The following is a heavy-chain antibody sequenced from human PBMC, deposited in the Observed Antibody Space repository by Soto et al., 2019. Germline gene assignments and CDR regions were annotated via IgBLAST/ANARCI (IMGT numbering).Heavy chain of an antibody. V-gene: IGHV3-74*01. Sequence: GGSLRLSCAASGFTFSSYWMHWVRQAPGKGLVWVSRINSDGSSTSYADSVKGRFTISRDNAKNTLYLQMNSLRAEDTAVYYCARARSGRDAFDIWGQGTMVTVSS. J-gene: IGHJ3*02. CDR1: GFTFSSYW. CDR2: INSDGSST. D-gene: IGHD1-26*01. CDR3: ARARSGRDAFDI.